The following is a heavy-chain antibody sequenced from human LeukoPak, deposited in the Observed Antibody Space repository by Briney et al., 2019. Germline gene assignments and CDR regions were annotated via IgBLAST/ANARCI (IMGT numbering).Heavy chain of an antibody. J-gene: IGHJ5*02. Sequence: GGSLRLSCAASGFTFSSYAMSWVRQAPGKGLEWVSAISGSGGSTYYADSVKGRFTISRDNSKNTLYQQMNSLRAEDTAVYYCAKHSSSSFRNWFDPWGQGTLVTVSS. CDR1: GFTFSSYA. D-gene: IGHD6-6*01. CDR3: AKHSSSSFRNWFDP. CDR2: ISGSGGST. V-gene: IGHV3-23*01.